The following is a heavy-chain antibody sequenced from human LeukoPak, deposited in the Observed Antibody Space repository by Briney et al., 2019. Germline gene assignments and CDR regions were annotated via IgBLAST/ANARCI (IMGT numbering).Heavy chain of an antibody. D-gene: IGHD1-1*01. J-gene: IGHJ4*02. V-gene: IGHV3-73*01. CDR2: IRSKANSYAT. Sequence: GGSLRLSCTASGFTFSGSAMHWVRQASGKGLEWVGRIRSKANSYATVYAASVKGRFTISRDDSKNSAYLQMNSLKTEDTAVYYCTSGLSVRRSNNTPVDYWGQGTLVTVSS. CDR1: GFTFSGSA. CDR3: TSGLSVRRSNNTPVDY.